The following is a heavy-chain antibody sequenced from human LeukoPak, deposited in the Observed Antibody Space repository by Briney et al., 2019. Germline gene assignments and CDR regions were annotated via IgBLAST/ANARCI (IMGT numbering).Heavy chain of an antibody. CDR2: ISGSTITI. J-gene: IGHJ4*02. CDR1: GFTFSIYS. V-gene: IGHV3-48*04. Sequence: GGSLRLSCAASGFTFSIYSMSWVRQAPGKGLEWVSYISGSTITIHYADSVKGRFTISRDNAKNSLHLQMNSLRAEDTAVYYCARDDRSTWYSDFWGQGTLVTVSS. CDR3: ARDDRSTWYSDF. D-gene: IGHD1-26*01.